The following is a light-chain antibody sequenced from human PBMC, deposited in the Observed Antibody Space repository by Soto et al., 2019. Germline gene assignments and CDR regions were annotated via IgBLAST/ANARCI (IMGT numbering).Light chain of an antibody. V-gene: IGLV2-14*03. CDR2: DVS. Sequence: QSALTQPASVSGSPGQSITISCTGTSSDVGGYNYVSWYQHHPGKAPKLMIYDVSNRPSGVSDRFSGSKSGNTASLTISGLQAEDEADYFWTSYTISSISWVFGGGTKLTVL. CDR1: SSDVGGYNY. J-gene: IGLJ3*02. CDR3: TSYTISSISWV.